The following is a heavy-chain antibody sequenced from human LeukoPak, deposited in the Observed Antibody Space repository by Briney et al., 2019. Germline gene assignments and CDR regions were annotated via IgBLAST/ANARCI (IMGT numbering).Heavy chain of an antibody. J-gene: IGHJ4*02. Sequence: GGSLRLSCAASGFTLSSYPKNWVRQAPGKGLEWVSTFVRGSTYYADTVQGRFTTSRDNSKNTLYLQMNSLRAEDTAVYFCTRAAPYGTSWYGKDDNWGQGTLVAVSS. CDR1: GFTLSSYP. CDR2: FVRGST. V-gene: IGHV3-23*01. D-gene: IGHD6-13*01. CDR3: TRAAPYGTSWYGKDDN.